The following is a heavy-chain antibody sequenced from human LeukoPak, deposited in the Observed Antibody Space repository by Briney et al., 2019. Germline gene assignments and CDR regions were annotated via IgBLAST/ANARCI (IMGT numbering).Heavy chain of an antibody. Sequence: SQTLSLTCNVSGDFITSSGYYWSWIRQHPGKGLEWIGYIYHSGTTYYNPSLKSRATISLDTSTNQFSLGLTFVTAADTAVYFCARDKTVGATNYYYGIDVWGQGTTVTVSS. D-gene: IGHD1-26*01. V-gene: IGHV4-31*03. CDR1: GDFITSSGYY. J-gene: IGHJ6*02. CDR2: IYHSGTT. CDR3: ARDKTVGATNYYYGIDV.